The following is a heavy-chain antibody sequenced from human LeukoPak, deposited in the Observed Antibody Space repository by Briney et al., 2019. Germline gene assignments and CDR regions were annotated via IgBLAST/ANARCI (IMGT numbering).Heavy chain of an antibody. CDR1: GFTFSSYA. CDR2: ISGSGGST. V-gene: IGHV3-23*01. J-gene: IGHJ4*02. CDR3: AKAGVMITFGGVIVGYYFDY. D-gene: IGHD3-16*02. Sequence: GGSLRLSCAASGFTFSSYAMSWVRQAPGKGLEWVSAISGSGGSTYYADSVKGRFTISRDNSKNTLYLQMNSLRAEDTAVHYCAKAGVMITFGGVIVGYYFDYWGQGTLVTVSS.